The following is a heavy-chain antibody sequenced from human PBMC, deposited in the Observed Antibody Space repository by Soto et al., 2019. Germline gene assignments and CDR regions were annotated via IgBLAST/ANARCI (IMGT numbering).Heavy chain of an antibody. J-gene: IGHJ6*02. CDR3: ATMGQETTYYGSGSGFDMDV. Sequence: QVQLVQSGAEVKKPGSSVKVSCKASGGTFSSCAISWVRQAPGQGLEWMGGIIPLFGTAKYAQKFQGRVTITVDESTRTGYMELSSLRSEDTAVYYCATMGQETTYYGSGSGFDMDVRGQGTPVTVSS. CDR1: GGTFSSCA. V-gene: IGHV1-69*01. D-gene: IGHD3-10*01. CDR2: IIPLFGTA.